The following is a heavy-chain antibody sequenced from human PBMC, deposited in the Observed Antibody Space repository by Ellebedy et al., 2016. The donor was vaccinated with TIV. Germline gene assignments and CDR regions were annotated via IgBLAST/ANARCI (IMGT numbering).Heavy chain of an antibody. Sequence: GESLKIPCVAPGFNFSSYAISWVRQAPGKGLEWVSRLSGCGGRTDYADSVKGRFAISRDNATNSMYLQMNSLRAEDTEVYYCAREGDTAMVHGMDVWGQGTTVTVSS. CDR2: LSGCGGRT. CDR3: AREGDTAMVHGMDV. V-gene: IGHV3-23*01. J-gene: IGHJ6*02. D-gene: IGHD5-18*01. CDR1: GFNFSSYA.